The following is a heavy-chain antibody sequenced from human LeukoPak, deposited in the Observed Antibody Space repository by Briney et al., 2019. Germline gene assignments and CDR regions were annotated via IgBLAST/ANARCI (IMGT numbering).Heavy chain of an antibody. V-gene: IGHV3-21*01. CDR1: GFTFSSYS. D-gene: IGHD3-10*01. J-gene: IGHJ3*02. CDR3: AREGEAGAFDI. CDR2: ISSSSSYI. Sequence: GGSLRLSCAASGFTFSSYSMNWVRQAPGKGLEWVSSISSSSSYIYYADSVKGRFTISRDNAKNSLYLQMNSLRAEDTAVYYCAREGEAGAFDIWGQGTMVTVSS.